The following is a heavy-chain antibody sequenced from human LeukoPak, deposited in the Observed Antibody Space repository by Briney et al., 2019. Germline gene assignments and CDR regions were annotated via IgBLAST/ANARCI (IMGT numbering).Heavy chain of an antibody. V-gene: IGHV3-66*02. J-gene: IGHJ4*02. Sequence: GGSLRLSCAASGFTVSSNYMSWVRQAPGKGLEWVSVIYSGGSTYYADSVKGRFTISRDNSKNTLYLQMNSLRAEDTAVYYCARVPIRRDGYNRWGQGTLVTVSS. CDR1: GFTVSSNY. CDR2: IYSGGST. CDR3: ARVPIRRDGYNR. D-gene: IGHD5-24*01.